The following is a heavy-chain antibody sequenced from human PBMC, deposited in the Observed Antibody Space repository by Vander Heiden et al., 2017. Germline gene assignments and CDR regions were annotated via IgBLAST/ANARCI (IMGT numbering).Heavy chain of an antibody. CDR2: MNPNSGNT. D-gene: IGHD3-9*01. CDR1: GYTITSYD. J-gene: IGHJ4*02. CDR3: ARIRLDYDILTGYYPRAPDY. V-gene: IGHV1-8*01. Sequence: QVQLVQSGAEVKKPGASVKVSCKASGYTITSYDINWVRQATGQGLEWMGWMNPNSGNTGYAQKFQGRVTMTRNTSISTAYMELSSLRSEDTAVYYCARIRLDYDILTGYYPRAPDYWGQGTLVTVSS.